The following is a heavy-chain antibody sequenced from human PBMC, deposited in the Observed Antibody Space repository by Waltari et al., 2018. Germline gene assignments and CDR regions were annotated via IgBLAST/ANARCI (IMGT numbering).Heavy chain of an antibody. CDR3: ARGHSSGNYRDAFDI. D-gene: IGHD3-22*01. V-gene: IGHV3-74*01. CDR1: GFTFSFYW. CDR2: INEDGSDT. J-gene: IGHJ3*02. Sequence: EVQLVESGGGLVQPGGSLRLSCAASGFTFSFYWMHWVRQAPGKGLVWVSRINEDGSDTSYADSVKGRLTISRDNAKNTLYLQINSLRAEDTAVYYCARGHSSGNYRDAFDIWGQGTMVTVSS.